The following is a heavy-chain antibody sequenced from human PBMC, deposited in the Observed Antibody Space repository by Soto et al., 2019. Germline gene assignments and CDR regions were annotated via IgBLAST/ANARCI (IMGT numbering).Heavy chain of an antibody. CDR1: GYNFTSYW. CDR3: ARDHYDFWSGFRGMDV. V-gene: IGHV5-10-1*01. CDR2: IDPSDSYT. J-gene: IGHJ6*04. Sequence: GGSLKIPRSGSGYNFTSYWISRVLQMPGKGLEWMGRIDPSDSYTNYSPSFQGHVTISADKSISTAYLQWSSLKASDTAMYYFARDHYDFWSGFRGMDVWGKGTTVTVSS. D-gene: IGHD3-3*01.